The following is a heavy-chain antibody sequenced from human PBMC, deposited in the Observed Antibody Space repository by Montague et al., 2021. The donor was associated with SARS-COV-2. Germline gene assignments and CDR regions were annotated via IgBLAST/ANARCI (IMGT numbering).Heavy chain of an antibody. Sequence: SETLSLTCTVSGGSISSYCWSWIRQPPGKGLEWIGYIYYSGSTNYNPSLSSRVTISVYTSKNQFSLKVRSVTAADTAVYYCARGDYYDSTGYYNYWGQGTLVTVSS. V-gene: IGHV4-59*01. CDR1: GGSISSYC. CDR3: ARGDYYDSTGYYNY. J-gene: IGHJ4*01. D-gene: IGHD3-22*01. CDR2: IYYSGST.